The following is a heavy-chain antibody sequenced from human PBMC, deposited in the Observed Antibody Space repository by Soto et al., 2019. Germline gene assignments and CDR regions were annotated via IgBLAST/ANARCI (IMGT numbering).Heavy chain of an antibody. CDR1: GFIVSSNY. D-gene: IGHD2-8*01. CDR3: ARGYCADGVCYGALDN. J-gene: IGHJ4*02. Sequence: EVHLVETGGGLIQPGGSLRLSCAASGFIVSSNYMSWVRQAPGKGLEWVSVTYNGGDTSYADSVKGRFTITRDISENTLYLQMNSLRAEDTAMYFCARGYCADGVCYGALDNWGQGTLVTVSS. V-gene: IGHV3-53*02. CDR2: TYNGGDT.